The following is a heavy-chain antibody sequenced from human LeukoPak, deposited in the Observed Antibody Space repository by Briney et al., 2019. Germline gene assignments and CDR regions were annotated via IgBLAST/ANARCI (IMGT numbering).Heavy chain of an antibody. V-gene: IGHV3-48*01. D-gene: IGHD3-16*01. J-gene: IGHJ6*03. CDR2: ISASGQTI. Sequence: GGSLRLSCAASGFSFSTYEFHWVRHAPGKGLEWVSYISASGQTIYYADSVKGRFTISRDNSKNTLYLQMNSLRAEDTAVYYCARETYGGGYYYYMDVWGKGTTVTISS. CDR3: ARETYGGGYYYYMDV. CDR1: GFSFSTYE.